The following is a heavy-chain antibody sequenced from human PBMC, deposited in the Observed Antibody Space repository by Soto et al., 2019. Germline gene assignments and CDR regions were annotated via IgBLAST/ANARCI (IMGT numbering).Heavy chain of an antibody. CDR2: IYYSGST. J-gene: IGHJ5*02. Sequence: SETLSLTCTVSGGSISSGGYYWSWIRQHPGKGLEWIGYIYYSGSTYYNPSLKSRVTISIDTSKNQFSLKLSSVTAADTAVYYCARDVIVVVLAHQVRGLDTGGQGTRVTASS. CDR1: GGSISSGGYY. D-gene: IGHD2-2*01. V-gene: IGHV4-31*03. CDR3: ARDVIVVVLAHQVRGLDT.